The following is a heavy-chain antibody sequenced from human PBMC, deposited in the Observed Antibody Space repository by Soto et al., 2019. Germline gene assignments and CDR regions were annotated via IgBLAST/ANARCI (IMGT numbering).Heavy chain of an antibody. Sequence: SVKVSCKASGGTFSSYAISWVRQAPGQGLEWMGGIIPIFGTANYAQKFQGRVTITADESTSTAYMELSCLRSEDTAVYYCARGTITIFGVVIIPTMDVWGQGTTVTVSS. D-gene: IGHD3-3*01. CDR3: ARGTITIFGVVIIPTMDV. V-gene: IGHV1-69*13. CDR1: GGTFSSYA. J-gene: IGHJ6*02. CDR2: IIPIFGTA.